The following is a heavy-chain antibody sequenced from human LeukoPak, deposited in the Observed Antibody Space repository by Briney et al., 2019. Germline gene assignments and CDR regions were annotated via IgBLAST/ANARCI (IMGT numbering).Heavy chain of an antibody. CDR2: ISSSSSTI. Sequence: GGSLRLSCAASGFTFSSYSMNWVRQAPGKGLEWVSYISSSSSTIYYADSVKGRFTISRDNAKNSLYLQMNSLRAKDTAVYYCASGYGSGSYLIPFDYWGQGTLVTVSS. D-gene: IGHD3-10*01. J-gene: IGHJ4*02. V-gene: IGHV3-48*04. CDR3: ASGYGSGSYLIPFDY. CDR1: GFTFSSYS.